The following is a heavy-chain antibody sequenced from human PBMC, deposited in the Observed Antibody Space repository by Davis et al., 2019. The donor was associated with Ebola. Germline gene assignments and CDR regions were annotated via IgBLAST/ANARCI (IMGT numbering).Heavy chain of an antibody. J-gene: IGHJ4*02. Sequence: AASVKVSCKASGYSFGDFGMSWVRQAPGQGLEWMGRISTYNGDTNYAQKLQGRVTMTTDTSTSTAYMELRSLRSDDTAVYYCARVSGITIFINWGQGALVTVSS. V-gene: IGHV1-18*01. D-gene: IGHD3-9*01. CDR1: GYSFGDFG. CDR2: ISTYNGDT. CDR3: ARVSGITIFIN.